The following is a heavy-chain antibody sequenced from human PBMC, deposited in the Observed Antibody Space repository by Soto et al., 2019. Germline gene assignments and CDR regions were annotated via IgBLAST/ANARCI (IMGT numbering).Heavy chain of an antibody. CDR3: AKREAESGYGSSWTLDY. CDR1: GFTFSSYA. CDR2: ISGSGGST. J-gene: IGHJ4*02. V-gene: IGHV3-23*01. D-gene: IGHD6-13*01. Sequence: GGSLRLSCAASGFTFSSYAMSWVRQAPGKGLEWVSAISGSGGSTYYADSVKGRFTISRDNSKNTLYLQMNSLRAEDTAVYYCAKREAESGYGSSWTLDYWGQGTLVTVSS.